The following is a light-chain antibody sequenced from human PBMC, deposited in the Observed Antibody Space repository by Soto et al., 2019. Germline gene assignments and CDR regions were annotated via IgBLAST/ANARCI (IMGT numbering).Light chain of an antibody. CDR1: QGISSY. CDR2: AAS. V-gene: IGKV1-9*01. CDR3: QQYHIYSGT. J-gene: IGKJ1*01. Sequence: SQLTQSPSSLSASVGDRATITCRASQGISSYLAWYQQKPGKAPKLLIYAASTLQSGVPSRFSGSGSGTEFTLTINSLQPDDFATYYCQQYHIYSGTFGQGTKVDIK.